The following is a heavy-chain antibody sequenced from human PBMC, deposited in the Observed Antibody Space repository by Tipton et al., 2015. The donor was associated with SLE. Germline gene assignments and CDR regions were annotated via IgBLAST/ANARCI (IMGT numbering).Heavy chain of an antibody. J-gene: IGHJ4*02. CDR1: GFTFSSYA. CDR3: AKEVVVQYYFDY. D-gene: IGHD2-15*01. V-gene: IGHV3-23*01. CDR2: ISGTGGNT. Sequence: SLRLSCAASGFTFSSYAMSWVRQAPGKGLEWVSAISGTGGNTYYADSVKGRFTISRDNSKNTLYLQMNSLRAEDTAVYYCAKEVVVQYYFDYWGQGTLVTVSS.